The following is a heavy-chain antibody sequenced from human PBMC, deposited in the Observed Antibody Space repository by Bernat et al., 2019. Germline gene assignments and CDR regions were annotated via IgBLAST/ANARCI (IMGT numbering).Heavy chain of an antibody. CDR2: ISSSSSYI. CDR3: ARGSYAARAFDI. CDR1: GFTSSSYS. J-gene: IGHJ3*02. D-gene: IGHD4-17*01. V-gene: IGHV3-21*01. Sequence: EVQLVESGGGLVKPGGSLRLSCAASGFTSSSYSMNWVRQAPGKGLEWVSSISSSSSYIYYADSVKGRFTISRDSAKNSLNLQMISLRAEDTAVYYCARGSYAARAFDIWGQGTMVTVSS.